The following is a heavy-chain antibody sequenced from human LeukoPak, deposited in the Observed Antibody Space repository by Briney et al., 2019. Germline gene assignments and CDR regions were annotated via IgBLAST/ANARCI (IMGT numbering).Heavy chain of an antibody. J-gene: IGHJ4*02. V-gene: IGHV3-30*02. CDR1: GFTFSSYW. CDR2: IRYDGTNE. CDR3: ARVEAVYYYGSASPYSPY. D-gene: IGHD3-10*01. Sequence: GGSLRLSCAASGFTFSSYWMSWVRQAPGKGLEWVTFIRYDGTNEYYADSVRRRFTISRDNSKNTLYLQMNSLRPEDTAVYYCARVEAVYYYGSASPYSPYWGQGTLVTVSS.